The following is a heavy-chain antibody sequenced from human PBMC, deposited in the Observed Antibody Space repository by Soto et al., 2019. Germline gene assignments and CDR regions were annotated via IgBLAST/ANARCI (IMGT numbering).Heavy chain of an antibody. J-gene: IGHJ4*02. CDR1: GFTFSSYA. CDR3: AAYGDYSYFDY. D-gene: IGHD4-17*01. Sequence: GGSLRLSCAASGFTFSSYAMSCVRQAPGKGLEWVSAISGSGGSTYYADSVKGRFTISRDNSKNTLYLQMNSLRAEDTAVYYCAAYGDYSYFDYWGQGTLVTVSS. V-gene: IGHV3-23*01. CDR2: ISGSGGST.